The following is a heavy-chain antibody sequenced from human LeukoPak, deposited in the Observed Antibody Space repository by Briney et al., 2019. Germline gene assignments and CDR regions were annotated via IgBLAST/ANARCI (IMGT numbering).Heavy chain of an antibody. CDR1: GPTLSNVW. J-gene: IGHJ4*02. CDR3: ATPALGRRLYYYDY. Sequence: PGGSLRLSCAVSGPTLSNVWMNWVRQAPGKGLEWVGRIRSRGDGGTTDFAAPVKGRFTISRDDSKNTLYLQMNSLTSEDTAVYYCATPALGRRLYYYDYWGQGTLVTVSP. V-gene: IGHV3-15*07. D-gene: IGHD3-16*01. CDR2: IRSRGDGGTT.